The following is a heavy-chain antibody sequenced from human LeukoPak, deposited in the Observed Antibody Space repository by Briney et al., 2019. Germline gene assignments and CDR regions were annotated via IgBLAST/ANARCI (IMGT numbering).Heavy chain of an antibody. J-gene: IGHJ5*02. CDR3: ARGGSGSYFSWLDP. CDR2: INPNSGGT. D-gene: IGHD3-10*01. V-gene: IGHV1-2*02. CDR1: GYTFAGYY. Sequence: ASVKVSCKASGYTFAGYYIHWVRQAPGQGLECMGWINPNSGGTNYAQKFQGRVTMTRDTSISTAYMELSRLRSDDTAVYYCARGGSGSYFSWLDPWGQGTLVTVSS.